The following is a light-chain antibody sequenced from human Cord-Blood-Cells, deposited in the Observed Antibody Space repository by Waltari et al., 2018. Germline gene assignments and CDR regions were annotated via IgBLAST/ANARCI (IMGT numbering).Light chain of an antibody. CDR1: SSDVGGYNY. Sequence: QSALTQPASVSGSTGQSITISCTGTSSDVGGYNYVSWYQQHPGKAPKLMIYDVSNLPSGVSNRFSGSKSGNTASLTISGLQAEDEADYYCSSYTSSSTPYVFGTGTKVTVL. J-gene: IGLJ1*01. CDR2: DVS. V-gene: IGLV2-14*01. CDR3: SSYTSSSTPYV.